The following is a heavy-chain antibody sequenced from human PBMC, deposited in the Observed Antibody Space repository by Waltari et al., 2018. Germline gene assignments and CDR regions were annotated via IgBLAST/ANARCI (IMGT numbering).Heavy chain of an antibody. D-gene: IGHD3-22*01. CDR3: ARADYYYDKNWFDP. V-gene: IGHV4-30-4*08. Sequence: QVQLQESGPGLVKPSQTLSLTCTASGVSISSGDDHWNWIRQPPGKGLGWIGYVYYSGSTYYNPSLKSRLTISVDTSKNQFYLHLNSVTAADTAVYYCARADYYYDKNWFDPWGQGTPVTVSS. CDR2: VYYSGST. J-gene: IGHJ5*02. CDR1: GVSISSGDDH.